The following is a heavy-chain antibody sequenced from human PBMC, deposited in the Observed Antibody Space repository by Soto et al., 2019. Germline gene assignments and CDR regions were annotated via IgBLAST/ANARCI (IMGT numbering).Heavy chain of an antibody. J-gene: IGHJ4*02. CDR2: MNGGGDSA. V-gene: IGHV3-23*01. CDR3: ARGATIDY. Sequence: EVQLLESGEALAQPGGSLRLSCAASGFTFSSYAMTWVRQAPGKGLEWVALMNGGGDSAYYADSVKGRFTISRDNFMNTLFLQMNSLRGEDTAVYYCARGATIDYCGQGTLVTVSS. CDR1: GFTFSSYA.